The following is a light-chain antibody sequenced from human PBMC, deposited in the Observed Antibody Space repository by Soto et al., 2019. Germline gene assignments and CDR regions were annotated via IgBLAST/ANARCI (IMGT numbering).Light chain of an antibody. CDR3: QQTYSTPFT. CDR1: QSINKY. V-gene: IGKV1-39*01. Sequence: DIQMPQSPSSLSASVGDRVTIPCRASQSINKYINWYQQKPGKAPNLLINGASSLQSGVPSRFSGSGSGTDFTLTISNLQPEDFATYYCQQTYSTPFTFGPGTKVDIK. CDR2: GAS. J-gene: IGKJ3*01.